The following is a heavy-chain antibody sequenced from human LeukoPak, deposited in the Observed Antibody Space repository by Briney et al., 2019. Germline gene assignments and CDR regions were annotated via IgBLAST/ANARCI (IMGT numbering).Heavy chain of an antibody. CDR1: GYSFTSYW. Sequence: GESLKISCKGSGYSFTSYWIGWVRQMPGKGLEWMGIIYPDDSDTRYSPSFQGQVTISADKSISTAYLQWSSLKASDTAMYYCAIPPYYDILTGYYHLDYWGQGTLVTVSS. D-gene: IGHD3-9*01. CDR3: AIPPYYDILTGYYHLDY. J-gene: IGHJ4*02. CDR2: IYPDDSDT. V-gene: IGHV5-51*01.